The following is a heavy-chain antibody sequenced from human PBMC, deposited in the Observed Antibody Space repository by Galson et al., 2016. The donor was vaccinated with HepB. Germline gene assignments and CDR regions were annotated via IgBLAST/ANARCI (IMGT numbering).Heavy chain of an antibody. D-gene: IGHD3-22*01. J-gene: IGHJ4*02. V-gene: IGHV3-23*01. CDR1: GFTFSTYA. CDR3: AKRAYYYDSSGQHQRTRFFED. Sequence: SLRLSCAASGFTFSTYALSWVRQAPGKGLEWVSTSSYSGNTYDADSVKGRFTISRDNSKNTLSLQMNSLRAEDTAVYYCAKRAYYYDSSGQHQRTRFFEDWGQGTLLTVSS. CDR2: SSYSGNT.